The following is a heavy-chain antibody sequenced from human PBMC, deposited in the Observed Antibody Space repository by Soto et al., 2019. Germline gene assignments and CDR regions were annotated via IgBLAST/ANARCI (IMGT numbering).Heavy chain of an antibody. CDR2: INAHSGGT. CDR1: GFSFTGYY. Sequence: GASVKVSCKASGFSFTGYYIHWLRQAPGQGLEWMGWINAHSGGTEYAQKFQGRVTLTRDTSIATAYLTLTSLTSVDTALYYCAKDLTRQLAYWLDPWGQGAQVTVS. J-gene: IGHJ5*02. CDR3: AKDLTRQLAYWLDP. V-gene: IGHV1-2*02. D-gene: IGHD6-6*01.